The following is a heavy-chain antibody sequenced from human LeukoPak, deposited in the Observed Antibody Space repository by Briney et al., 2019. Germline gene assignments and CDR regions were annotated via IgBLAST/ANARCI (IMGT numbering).Heavy chain of an antibody. V-gene: IGHV3-33*01. D-gene: IGHD6-19*01. J-gene: IGHJ5*02. CDR1: GFDFRMYA. Sequence: GRSLRLSCSVSGFDFRMYAMHGVRRPPGKGLECVAVIWRRGNHKLYMDAAKGRCTIYRDDFRSTFYLDMDSRTVEDTGVYDCVTEPAESGWAFWSWGQGALVTVS. CDR3: VTEPAESGWAFWS. CDR2: IWRRGNHK.